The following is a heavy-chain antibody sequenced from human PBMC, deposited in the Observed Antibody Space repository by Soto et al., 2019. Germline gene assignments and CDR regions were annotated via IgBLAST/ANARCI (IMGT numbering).Heavy chain of an antibody. J-gene: IGHJ4*02. CDR2: FSGSGFKK. V-gene: IGHV3-23*01. Sequence: PGGSLRLSCAASGFIFENFGMSWVRQAPGKGLEWISSFSGSGFKKYYADSVKGRFTISRDNSKNSLYLQMNSLRAEDTAVYYCASDYSGSYYWGQGTLVTVSS. CDR3: ASDYSGSYY. D-gene: IGHD1-26*01. CDR1: GFIFENFG.